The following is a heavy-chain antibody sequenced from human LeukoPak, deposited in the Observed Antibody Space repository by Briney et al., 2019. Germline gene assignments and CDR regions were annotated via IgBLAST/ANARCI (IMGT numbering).Heavy chain of an antibody. CDR1: GFTFSSYS. J-gene: IGHJ4*02. Sequence: GGSLRLSCAASGFTFSSYSMNWVRQAPGKGLDWVSSISSSSSYIYYADSVKGRFTISRDNAKNSLYLQMNSLRAEDTAVYYCARGPVLRFLEWLLFFDYWGQGTLVTVSS. V-gene: IGHV3-21*01. CDR3: ARGPVLRFLEWLLFFDY. D-gene: IGHD3-3*01. CDR2: ISSSSSYI.